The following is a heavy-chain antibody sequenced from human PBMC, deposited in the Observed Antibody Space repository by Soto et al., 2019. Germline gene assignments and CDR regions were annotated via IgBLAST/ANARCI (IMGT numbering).Heavy chain of an antibody. CDR3: ARDLGANDNSGFYGWHFDL. Sequence: EVQLVESGGGLVQPGGSLRLSCAASGFTFSDHYMDWVRQAPGKGLEWVGRIRNKASSYTTQYAASVKGRFTISRDDLRKSLFLQMNSLKTDDTAVYYCARDLGANDNSGFYGWHFDLWGRGTLVTVSS. CDR1: GFTFSDHY. J-gene: IGHJ2*01. D-gene: IGHD3-22*01. CDR2: IRNKASSYTT. V-gene: IGHV3-72*01.